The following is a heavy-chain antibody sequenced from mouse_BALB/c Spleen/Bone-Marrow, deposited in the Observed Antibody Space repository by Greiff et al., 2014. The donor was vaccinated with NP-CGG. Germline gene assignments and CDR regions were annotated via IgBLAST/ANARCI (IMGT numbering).Heavy chain of an antibody. CDR3: AYWDLAY. CDR2: INPSSGYT. J-gene: IGHJ3*01. CDR1: GYTFTSYT. D-gene: IGHD4-1*01. V-gene: IGHV1-4*02. Sequence: QVQLQQSAAELARPGASVKMSCKASGYTFTSYTIHWVKQRPGQGLEWIGYINPSSGYTEYNQKFKDKTTLTADKSSSTAYMQLSSLTSEDSAVYYCAYWDLAYWGQGTLVTVSA.